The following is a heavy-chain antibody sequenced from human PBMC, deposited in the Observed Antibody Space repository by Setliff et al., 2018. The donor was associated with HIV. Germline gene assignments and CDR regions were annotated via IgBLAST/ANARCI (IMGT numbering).Heavy chain of an antibody. D-gene: IGHD3-22*01. CDR1: GYTFSGYY. CDR2: LNPRSGGS. J-gene: IGHJ6*03. CDR3: ARARTDYYDRGRRSHYYIDV. Sequence: GASVKVSCKASGYTFSGYYIHWVRQAPGQGLEWMGWLNPRSGGSDYAQRFEGSVTMTWDTSISTAYMELNNVKFEDTAVYYCARARTDYYDRGRRSHYYIDVWARGATVTVSS. V-gene: IGHV1-2*02.